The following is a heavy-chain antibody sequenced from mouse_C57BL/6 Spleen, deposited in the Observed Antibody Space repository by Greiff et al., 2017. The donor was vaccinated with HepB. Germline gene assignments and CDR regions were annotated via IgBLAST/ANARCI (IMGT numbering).Heavy chain of an antibody. V-gene: IGHV1-55*01. J-gene: IGHJ4*01. D-gene: IGHD2-4*01. CDR2: IYPGSGST. CDR1: GYTFTSYW. Sequence: VQLQQSGAELVKPGASVKMSCKASGYTFTSYWITWVKQRPGQGLEWIGDIYPGSGSTNYNEKFKSKATLTVDTSSSTAYMQLSSLTSEDSAVYYCARYVVYDYGPYAMDYWGQGTSVTVSS. CDR3: ARYVVYDYGPYAMDY.